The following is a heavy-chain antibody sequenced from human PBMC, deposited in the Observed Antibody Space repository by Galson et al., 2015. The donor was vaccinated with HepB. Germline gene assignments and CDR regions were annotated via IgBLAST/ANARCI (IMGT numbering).Heavy chain of an antibody. J-gene: IGHJ4*02. CDR1: GFTFSSYG. Sequence: SLRLSCAASGFTFSSYGMHWVRQAPGKGLEWVAVISYDGSNKYYADSVKGRFTISRDNSKNTLYLQMNSLRAEDTAVYYCAKIWSVATPGGYYFDYWGQGTLVTVSS. V-gene: IGHV3-30*18. CDR3: AKIWSVATPGGYYFDY. CDR2: ISYDGSNK. D-gene: IGHD5-12*01.